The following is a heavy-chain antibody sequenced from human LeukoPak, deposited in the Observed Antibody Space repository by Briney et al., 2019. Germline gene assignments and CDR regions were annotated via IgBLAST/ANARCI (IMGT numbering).Heavy chain of an antibody. V-gene: IGHV4-59*01. Sequence: SETLSLTCTVSGGSISSYYWSWIRQPPGKGLGWSGYIYYSGSTNYNPSLKSRVTISVDTSKNQFSLKLSSVTAADTAVYYCAGSYPYYYGSGSRAFDIWGQGTMVTVSS. CDR1: GGSISSYY. CDR3: AGSYPYYYGSGSRAFDI. D-gene: IGHD3-10*01. CDR2: IYYSGST. J-gene: IGHJ3*02.